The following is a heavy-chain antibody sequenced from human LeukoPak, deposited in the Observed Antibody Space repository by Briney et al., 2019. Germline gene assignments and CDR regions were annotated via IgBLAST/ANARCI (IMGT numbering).Heavy chain of an antibody. V-gene: IGHV3-53*01. CDR3: ARDPDDRSGLDAFET. CDR2: MHSDGRT. J-gene: IGHJ3*02. Sequence: GGSLRLSCAASGFIVSNNYMNWVRQASGKGLEWVSVMHSDGRTFYADSVKGRFTISRDKSKNMFYFQMDSLRAEDTAVYYCARDPDDRSGLDAFETWGQGTKVTVS. D-gene: IGHD3-22*01. CDR1: GFIVSNNY.